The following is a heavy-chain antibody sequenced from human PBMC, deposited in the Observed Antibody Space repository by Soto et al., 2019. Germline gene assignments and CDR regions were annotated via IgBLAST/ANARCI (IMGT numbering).Heavy chain of an antibody. CDR3: KRDRGGRGGY. Sequence: EVQLVESGGGLVQPGGSLRLSCAASGFTFSTYWMHWVRQAPGKGLVWVSRTNEDGSTINYADSVKGRFTISRDNVKNTLYWKMKSRGAGDRALYCCKRDRGGRGGYWGQGTLVTVSS. J-gene: IGHJ4*02. CDR2: TNEDGSTI. V-gene: IGHV3-74*01. CDR1: GFTFSTYW. D-gene: IGHD3-16*01.